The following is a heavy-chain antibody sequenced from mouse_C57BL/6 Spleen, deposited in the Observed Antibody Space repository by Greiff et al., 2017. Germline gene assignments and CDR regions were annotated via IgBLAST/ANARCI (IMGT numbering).Heavy chain of an antibody. CDR1: GYAFTNYL. V-gene: IGHV1-54*01. CDR3: ARGSNSYAMDY. J-gene: IGHJ4*01. D-gene: IGHD2-5*01. CDR2: INPGSGGT. Sequence: VQLQQSGAELVRPGTSVKVSCKASGYAFTNYLIEWVKQRPGQGLEWIGVINPGSGGTNYNEKFKGKATLTADKSSSTAYMQLSSLTSEDSAVYFCARGSNSYAMDYWGQGTSVTVSS.